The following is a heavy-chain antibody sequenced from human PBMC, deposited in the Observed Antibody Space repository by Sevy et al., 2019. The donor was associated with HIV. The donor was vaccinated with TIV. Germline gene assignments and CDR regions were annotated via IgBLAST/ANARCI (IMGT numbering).Heavy chain of an antibody. V-gene: IGHV1-8*01. Sequence: ASVKVSCKASGYTFTSYDINWVRQATGQGLEWMGWMNPNSGNTGYAQKFQGRVTMTRNTSISTAYIELSSLRSEDTAVYYCARAGLRFLEWLPPYYYYYGMDVWGQGTTVTVSS. CDR1: GYTFTSYD. CDR3: ARAGLRFLEWLPPYYYYYGMDV. J-gene: IGHJ6*02. CDR2: MNPNSGNT. D-gene: IGHD3-3*01.